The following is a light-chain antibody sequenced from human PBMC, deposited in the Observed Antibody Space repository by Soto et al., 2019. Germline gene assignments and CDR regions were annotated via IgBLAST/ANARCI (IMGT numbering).Light chain of an antibody. V-gene: IGKV3-11*01. Sequence: EIVLTQSPATLSLSPGEGATLSCRASQTFSSHLAWYQQKPGQAPRLLIYDASKRATGIPARFSGRGSGTDFTLTISSLEPEDFADYYCKLRSNWPPAITFGQGTRLEIK. CDR3: KLRSNWPPAIT. J-gene: IGKJ5*01. CDR2: DAS. CDR1: QTFSSH.